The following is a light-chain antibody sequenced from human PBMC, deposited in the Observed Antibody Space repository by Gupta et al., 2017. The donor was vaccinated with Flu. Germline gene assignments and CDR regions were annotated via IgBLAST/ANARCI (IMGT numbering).Light chain of an antibody. V-gene: IGKV3-15*01. J-gene: IGKJ4*01. CDR3: QQYNNWPPVT. CDR2: VAS. CDR1: QNVGSR. Sequence: ATLSVSPGERATLSCWASQNVGSRLAWYQQKPGQAPRLLIYVASTRATAIPARFSGSGSGTEFTLTISSRQSEDSAVYYCQQYNNWPPVTFGGGTKVEMK.